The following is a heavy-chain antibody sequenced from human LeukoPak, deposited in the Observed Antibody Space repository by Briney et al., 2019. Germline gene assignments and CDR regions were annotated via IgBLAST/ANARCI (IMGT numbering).Heavy chain of an antibody. CDR1: EFTFSSYS. D-gene: IGHD3-10*01. Sequence: GGSLRLSCAASEFTFSSYSMNWVRQAPGKGLEWVSSISSSSSYIYYADSVKGRFTISRDNAKNSLYLQMNSLRAEDTAVYYCARDPQVGDAFDIWGQGTMVTVSS. CDR3: ARDPQVGDAFDI. J-gene: IGHJ3*02. CDR2: ISSSSSYI. V-gene: IGHV3-21*01.